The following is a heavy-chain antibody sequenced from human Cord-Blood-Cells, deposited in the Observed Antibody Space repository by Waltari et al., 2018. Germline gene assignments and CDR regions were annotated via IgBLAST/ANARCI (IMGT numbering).Heavy chain of an antibody. CDR3: ARTLYDSSGYYSDAFDI. V-gene: IGHV4-34*01. J-gene: IGHJ3*02. CDR1: GGSFSGYY. CDR2: INQSGRT. Sequence: QVQLQQWGAGLLKPSETLSLTCAVYGGSFSGYYWSWIRQPPRKGLEWIGEINQSGRTNHNPSLKSRVTISVDTSKNHFSLKLSSVTAADTAVYYCARTLYDSSGYYSDAFDIWGQGTMVTVSS. D-gene: IGHD3-22*01.